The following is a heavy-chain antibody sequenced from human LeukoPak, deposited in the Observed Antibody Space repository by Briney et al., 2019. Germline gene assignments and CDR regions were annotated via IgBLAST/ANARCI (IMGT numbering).Heavy chain of an antibody. Sequence: SSETLSLTCAVYGGSFSGYYWSWIRQPPGKGLEWIGEINHSGSTNYNPSLKSRVTISVDTSKNQFSLKLSTVTAADTAVYYCASAGDYAGSYWGQGTLVTVSS. V-gene: IGHV4-34*01. J-gene: IGHJ4*02. CDR1: GGSFSGYY. CDR2: INHSGST. CDR3: ASAGDYAGSY. D-gene: IGHD4-17*01.